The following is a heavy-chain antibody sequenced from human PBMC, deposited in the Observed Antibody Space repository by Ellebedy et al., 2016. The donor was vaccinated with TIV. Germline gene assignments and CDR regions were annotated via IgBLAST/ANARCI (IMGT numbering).Heavy chain of an antibody. D-gene: IGHD3-16*01. CDR2: ISPDGSST. J-gene: IGHJ4*02. CDR3: ATGAVSAYEF. CDR1: GFSISNYW. Sequence: GGSLRLSXVASGFSISNYWMDWVRQTPGKRLEWVSFISPDGSSTSYAGSVKGRFTISRDTAKKTLYLQMNSLRAEDTAVYYCATGAVSAYEFWGQGTLVTVSS. V-gene: IGHV3-74*01.